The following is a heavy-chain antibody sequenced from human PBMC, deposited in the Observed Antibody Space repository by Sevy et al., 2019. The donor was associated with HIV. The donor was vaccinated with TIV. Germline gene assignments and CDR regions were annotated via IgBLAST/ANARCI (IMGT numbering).Heavy chain of an antibody. CDR1: GVTFSSYG. V-gene: IGHV3-30*03. CDR3: AHYSGLYGYYYGMDV. J-gene: IGHJ6*02. Sequence: GGSLRLSCAASGVTFSSYGIHWVRQAPGKGLEWVAVISYDGSKKNHAESMKGRFTISRDNSKNTPYLEMSSLRPEDTAVYYCAHYSGLYGYYYGMDVWGQGTTVTVS. CDR2: ISYDGSKK. D-gene: IGHD1-26*01.